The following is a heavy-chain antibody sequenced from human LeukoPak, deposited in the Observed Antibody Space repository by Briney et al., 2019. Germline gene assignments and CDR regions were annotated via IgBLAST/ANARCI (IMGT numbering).Heavy chain of an antibody. CDR1: GYTLTELS. J-gene: IGHJ2*01. D-gene: IGHD2/OR15-2a*01. CDR3: ARGSPSYAQWHFDL. V-gene: IGHV1-24*01. CDR2: FDPEDGET. Sequence: GASVKVSCKVSGYTLTELSMHWVRQAPGKGLEWMGGFDPEDGETIYAQKFQGRVTMTEDTSTDTAYMELSSLRSEDTAVYYCARGSPSYAQWHFDLWGRGTLVTVSS.